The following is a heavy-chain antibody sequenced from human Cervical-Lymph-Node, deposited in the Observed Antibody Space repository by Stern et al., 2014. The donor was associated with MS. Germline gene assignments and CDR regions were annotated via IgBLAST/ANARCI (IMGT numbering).Heavy chain of an antibody. CDR1: GGSISSGSYY. CDR2: IYTSGTT. Sequence: QVQLEESGPGLVKPSQTLSLTCTVSGGSISSGSYYWSWIRQPAGKGLEWIGRIYTSGTTNYNPSLKSRVTISMDTSKNTFSLQLPSVTAADTAVYYCARASAAAYDYWGQGTLVTVSS. V-gene: IGHV4-61*02. J-gene: IGHJ4*02. D-gene: IGHD6-13*01. CDR3: ARASAAAYDY.